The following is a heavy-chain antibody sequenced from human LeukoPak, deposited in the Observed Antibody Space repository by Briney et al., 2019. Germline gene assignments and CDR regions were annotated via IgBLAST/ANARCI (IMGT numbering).Heavy chain of an antibody. CDR3: ASMVRGDYYYGMDV. CDR2: IYYSGST. CDR1: GGSISSYY. Sequence: PSETLSLTCTVSGGSISSYYWSWIRQPPGKGLEWIGYIYYSGSTNYNPSLKGRVTISVDTSKNQFSLKLSSVTAADTAVYYCASMVRGDYYYGMDVWGQGTTVTVSS. D-gene: IGHD3-10*01. V-gene: IGHV4-59*08. J-gene: IGHJ6*02.